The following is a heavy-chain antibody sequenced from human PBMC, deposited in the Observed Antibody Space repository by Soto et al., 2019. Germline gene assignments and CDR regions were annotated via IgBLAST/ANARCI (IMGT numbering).Heavy chain of an antibody. D-gene: IGHD3-9*01. CDR1: GFTFSSCA. CDR3: TGARSLTLLFDY. J-gene: IGHJ4*02. CDR2: ISSDGSGT. V-gene: IGHV3-64*02. Sequence: PGGSLRLSCVASGFTFSSCAMHWVRQAPGKGPEYVSAISSDGSGTYYAASVRGRFSISRDNSKNTLFLHMGSLRPEDTAVYYCTGARSLTLLFDYWGQGTLVTVSS.